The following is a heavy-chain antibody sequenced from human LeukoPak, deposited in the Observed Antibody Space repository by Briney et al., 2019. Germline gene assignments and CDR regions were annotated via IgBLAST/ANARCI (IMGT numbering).Heavy chain of an antibody. CDR2: IYYSGST. CDR3: ARDRQSPVQDYYYYMDV. CDR1: GGSISSSSYY. D-gene: IGHD1-1*01. Sequence: PSETLSLTCTVSGGSISSSSYYWGWIRQPPGKGLEWIGTIYYSGSTYYNPSLKSRVTISVDTSKNQFSLKLSSVTAADTAVYYCARDRQSPVQDYYYYMDVWGKGTTVTISS. V-gene: IGHV4-39*07. J-gene: IGHJ6*03.